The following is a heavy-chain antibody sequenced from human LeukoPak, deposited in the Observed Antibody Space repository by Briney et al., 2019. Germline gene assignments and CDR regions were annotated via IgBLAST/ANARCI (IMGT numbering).Heavy chain of an antibody. Sequence: PSETLSLTCAVYGGSFSGYYWSGIRQPPGKGLEWIGEINHSGSTNYNPSLKSRVTISVDTSKNQFSLKLSSVTAADTAVYYCARDSGGIAARPYYFDYWGQGTLVTVSS. CDR1: GGSFSGYY. CDR3: ARDSGGIAARPYYFDY. V-gene: IGHV4-34*01. J-gene: IGHJ4*02. CDR2: INHSGST. D-gene: IGHD6-6*01.